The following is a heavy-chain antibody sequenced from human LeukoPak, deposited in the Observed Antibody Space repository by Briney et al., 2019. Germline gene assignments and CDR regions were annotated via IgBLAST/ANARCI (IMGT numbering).Heavy chain of an antibody. V-gene: IGHV4-38-2*01. J-gene: IGHJ5*02. CDR3: ARHGSGTYFDP. D-gene: IGHD1-26*01. Sequence: SETLSLTCAVSGYFISGGYHWGWIRQPPGKGLEWIGSIYHSGSTYYNPSLKSRVTISVDTSKNQFSLKVSSVTAADTAVYYCARHGSGTYFDPWGQGTLVTVSS. CDR1: GYFISGGYH. CDR2: IYHSGST.